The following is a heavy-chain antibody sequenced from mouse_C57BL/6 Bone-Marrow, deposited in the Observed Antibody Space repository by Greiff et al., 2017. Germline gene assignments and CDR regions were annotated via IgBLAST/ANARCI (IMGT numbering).Heavy chain of an antibody. J-gene: IGHJ1*03. CDR2: IDPSDSYT. Sequence: QVQLQQPGAELVMPGASVKLSCKASGYTFTSYWMHWVKQRPGQGLEWIGEIDPSDSYTNYNQQFKGKSTLTVDKSSSTAYMQLSSLTSEDSAVYYCARDYYGSPWYFDVWGTGTTVTVSS. D-gene: IGHD1-1*01. CDR3: ARDYYGSPWYFDV. CDR1: GYTFTSYW. V-gene: IGHV1-69*01.